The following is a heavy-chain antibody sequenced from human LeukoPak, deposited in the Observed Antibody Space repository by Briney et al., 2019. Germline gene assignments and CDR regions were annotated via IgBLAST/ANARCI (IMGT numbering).Heavy chain of an antibody. Sequence: GESLKISCKGSGYSFTSYWIGWVRQMPGKGLEWMGIINPGDSDTRYSPSFQGQVTISADKSISTAYLQWSSLKASDTAMYYCARRFYDFWSGEGWFDPWGQGTLVTVSS. CDR3: ARRFYDFWSGEGWFDP. CDR1: GYSFTSYW. CDR2: INPGDSDT. V-gene: IGHV5-51*01. J-gene: IGHJ5*02. D-gene: IGHD3-3*01.